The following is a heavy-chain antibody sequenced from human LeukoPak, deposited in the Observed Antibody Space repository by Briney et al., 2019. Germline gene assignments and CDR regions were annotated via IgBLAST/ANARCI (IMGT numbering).Heavy chain of an antibody. Sequence: GGSLRLSCAASGFSFSNYEMNWVRQAPGKGLEWLSYISASGSGIHYADTVKGRFTISRDNAKNSVYLQMNSLRAEDTAVYYCAREDTVDAFDIWGQGTMVTVSS. V-gene: IGHV3-48*03. J-gene: IGHJ3*02. CDR3: AREDTVDAFDI. CDR2: ISASGSGI. CDR1: GFSFSNYE. D-gene: IGHD4-17*01.